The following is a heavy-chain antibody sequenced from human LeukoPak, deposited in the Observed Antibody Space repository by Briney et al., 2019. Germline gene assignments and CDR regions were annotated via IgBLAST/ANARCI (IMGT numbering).Heavy chain of an antibody. Sequence: PSETLSLTCTVSGGSISSSSYYWGWIRQPPGKGLEWIGSIYYSGSTYYNPSLKSRVTISVDTSKNQVPLKLSSVTAAGTAVYYGARHVSRIAARPRWFDPWGQGTLVTVSS. V-gene: IGHV4-39*01. J-gene: IGHJ5*02. CDR2: IYYSGST. CDR3: ARHVSRIAARPRWFDP. CDR1: GGSISSSSYY. D-gene: IGHD6-6*01.